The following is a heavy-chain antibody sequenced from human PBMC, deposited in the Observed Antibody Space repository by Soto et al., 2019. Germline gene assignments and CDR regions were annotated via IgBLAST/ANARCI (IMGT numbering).Heavy chain of an antibody. V-gene: IGHV1-18*01. J-gene: IGHJ4*02. CDR2: ISAYNGNT. CDR1: GYTFTSYG. D-gene: IGHD2-21*02. Sequence: ASVKVSCKASGYTFTSYGISWVRQAPGQGLEWMGWISAYNGNTIYAQKVQGRVTMTTDTSTRTAYMELRSLRSDDTAVYYCARDHVVVTAKVDYWGQGTLVTVSS. CDR3: ARDHVVVTAKVDY.